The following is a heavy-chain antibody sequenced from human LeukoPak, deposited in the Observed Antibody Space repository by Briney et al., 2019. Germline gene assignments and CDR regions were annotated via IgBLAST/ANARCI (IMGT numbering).Heavy chain of an antibody. CDR3: ARGVRQYYYDRSGWGSSYFDY. J-gene: IGHJ4*02. CDR2: IYTSGST. CDR1: GGSISSYY. Sequence: SETLSLTCTVSGGSISSYYWSWLRQPAGKGLEWIGRIYTSGSTNYNPSLKSRVTMSVDTSKNQFSLKLSSVTAADTAVYYCARGVRQYYYDRSGWGSSYFDYWGQGTLVTVSS. D-gene: IGHD3-22*01. V-gene: IGHV4-4*07.